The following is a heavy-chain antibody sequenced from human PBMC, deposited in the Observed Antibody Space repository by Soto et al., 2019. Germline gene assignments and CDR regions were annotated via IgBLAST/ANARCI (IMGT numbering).Heavy chain of an antibody. CDR1: GGTFSSYA. Sequence: VASVKVSCKASGGTFSSYAISWVRQAPGQGLEWMGGIIPIFGTANYAQKFQGRVTITADKSTSTAYMELSSLRSEDTAVYYCASGPDLYSSSWYGSYNWFDPWGQGTLVTVSS. CDR2: IIPIFGTA. V-gene: IGHV1-69*06. CDR3: ASGPDLYSSSWYGSYNWFDP. J-gene: IGHJ5*02. D-gene: IGHD6-13*01.